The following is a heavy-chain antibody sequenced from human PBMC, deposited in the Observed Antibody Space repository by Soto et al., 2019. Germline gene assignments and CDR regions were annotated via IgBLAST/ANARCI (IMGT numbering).Heavy chain of an antibody. CDR3: ARDRVAVAGTGYFQH. J-gene: IGHJ1*01. Sequence: AASVKVSCKASGYTFTSYGISWVRQAPGQGLEWMGWISAYNGNTNYAQKLQGRVTMTTDTSTSTAYMELRSLRSDDTAVYYCARDRVAVAGTGYFQHWGQGTLVTVSS. CDR2: ISAYNGNT. D-gene: IGHD6-19*01. V-gene: IGHV1-18*01. CDR1: GYTFTSYG.